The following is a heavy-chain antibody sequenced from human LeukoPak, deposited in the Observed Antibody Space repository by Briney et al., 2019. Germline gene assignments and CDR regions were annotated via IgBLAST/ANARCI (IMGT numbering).Heavy chain of an antibody. CDR1: GLTLSKFW. D-gene: IGHD7-27*01. Sequence: GGSLRLSCAASGLTLSKFWMSWVRQAPENGLEWVANIKADGSQKYYVASVEGRFSISRDNANNALSLQMNSLRGEDSAVYYCAFWGGWALDYWGQGTPVTVSS. CDR3: AFWGGWALDY. CDR2: IKADGSQK. J-gene: IGHJ4*02. V-gene: IGHV3-7*01.